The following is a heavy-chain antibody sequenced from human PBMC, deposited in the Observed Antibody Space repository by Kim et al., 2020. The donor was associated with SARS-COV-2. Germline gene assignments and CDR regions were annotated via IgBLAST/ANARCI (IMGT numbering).Heavy chain of an antibody. Sequence: GGSLRLSCAASGFTFSNAWMSWVRQAPGKGLEWVGRIKSKTDGGTTDYAAPVKGRFTISRDDSKNTLYLQMNSLKTEDTAVYYCTTARGGYDSSFDYWGQGTLVTVSS. CDR2: IKSKTDGGTT. V-gene: IGHV3-15*01. D-gene: IGHD5-12*01. CDR3: TTARGGYDSSFDY. CDR1: GFTFSNAW. J-gene: IGHJ4*02.